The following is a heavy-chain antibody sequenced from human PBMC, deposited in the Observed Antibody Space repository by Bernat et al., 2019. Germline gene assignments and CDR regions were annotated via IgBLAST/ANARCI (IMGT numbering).Heavy chain of an antibody. V-gene: IGHV1-8*01. CDR2: MNPNSGNT. J-gene: IGHJ4*02. Sequence: QVQLVQSGAEVKKPGASVKVSCKASGYTFTSYDINWVRQATGQGLEWMGWMNPNSGNTGYAQKFQGRVTMTRNTSISTAYMELSSLRSEDAAVYYCARVVTKRRTGSYPTNYWGQGTLVTVSS. D-gene: IGHD1-26*01. CDR3: ARVVTKRRTGSYPTNY. CDR1: GYTFTSYD.